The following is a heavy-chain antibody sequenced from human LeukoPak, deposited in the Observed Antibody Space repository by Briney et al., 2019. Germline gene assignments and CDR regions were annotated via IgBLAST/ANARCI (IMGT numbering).Heavy chain of an antibody. CDR2: IYTSGST. CDR3: ARVIRSSWSPYDAFDI. CDR1: GGSISSYY. V-gene: IGHV4-4*07. Sequence: SETLSLTCTVSGGSISSYYWSWIRQPAGKGLEWIGRIYTSGSTNYNPSLKSRVTMSVDTSKNQFSLKLSSVTAADTAVYYCARVIRSSWSPYDAFDIWGQGTMVTVSS. J-gene: IGHJ3*02. D-gene: IGHD6-13*01.